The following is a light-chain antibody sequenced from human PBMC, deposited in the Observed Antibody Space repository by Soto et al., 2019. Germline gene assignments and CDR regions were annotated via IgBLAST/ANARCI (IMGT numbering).Light chain of an antibody. CDR3: QQSDRSPRT. CDR2: AAF. CDR1: QSISSY. V-gene: IGKV1-39*01. Sequence: QIPQSPSSLSASVGNIFTIPCRASQSISSYLNWYQQKPGKARNLLIHAAFNLQSGVPSRLSGRGAGTDVTSTISSLQTEDVATYYCQQSDRSPRTFGQGTKVDIK. J-gene: IGKJ1*01.